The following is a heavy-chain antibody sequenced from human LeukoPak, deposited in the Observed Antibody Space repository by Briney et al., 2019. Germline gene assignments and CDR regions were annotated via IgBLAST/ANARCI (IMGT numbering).Heavy chain of an antibody. J-gene: IGHJ3*02. Sequence: GASVKVSCKASGGTFSSYAISWVRQAPGQGLEWMGGNIPIFGTANYAQKFQGRVTITTDESTSTAYMELSSLRSEDTAVYYCARADIVVVPAAKFAFDIWGQGTMVTVSS. CDR1: GGTFSSYA. D-gene: IGHD2-2*01. V-gene: IGHV1-69*05. CDR2: NIPIFGTA. CDR3: ARADIVVVPAAKFAFDI.